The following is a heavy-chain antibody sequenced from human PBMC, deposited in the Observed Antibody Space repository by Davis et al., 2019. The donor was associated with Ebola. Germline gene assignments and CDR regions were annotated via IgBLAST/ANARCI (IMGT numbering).Heavy chain of an antibody. CDR1: GFSFFGYF. CDR2: INPNSGGT. Sequence: ASVKVSCKASGFSFFGYFIHWVRQAPGQGLEWMGRINPNSGGTNYAQKFQGRVTMIRDTSISTAYMELSRLRSDDTAVYYCARDASYCGGDCYSLVDWFDPWGQGTLVTVSS. D-gene: IGHD2-21*02. V-gene: IGHV1-2*06. J-gene: IGHJ5*02. CDR3: ARDASYCGGDCYSLVDWFDP.